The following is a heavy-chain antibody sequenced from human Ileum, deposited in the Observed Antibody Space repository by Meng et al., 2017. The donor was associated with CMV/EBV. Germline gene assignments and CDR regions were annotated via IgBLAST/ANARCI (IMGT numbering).Heavy chain of an antibody. CDR1: GDTFNTYT. CDR3: ATSTATTSNCRRVWNL. J-gene: IGHJ4*02. D-gene: IGHD1-1*01. V-gene: IGHV1-69*02. Sequence: SVKVSCKALGDTFNTYTFNWVRQAPGQGLEWMGRVIPVLNIADSAQNFQGRVTIIADRSTSTVYLELTSLRSDDTAVYYWATSTATTSNCRRVWNLWGQGTVVTVSS. CDR2: VIPVLNIA.